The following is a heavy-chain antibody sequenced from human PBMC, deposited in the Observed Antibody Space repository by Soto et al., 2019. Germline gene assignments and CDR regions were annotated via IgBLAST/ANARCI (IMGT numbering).Heavy chain of an antibody. J-gene: IGHJ4*02. Sequence: ASVKVSCKASGGTFSSYAISWVRQAPGQGLEWMGGIIPIFGTANYAQKFQGRVTITADESTSTAYMELSSLRSEDTAVYYCARGAHYYDSSGYYYDSTYFDYWGQVTLFTVSP. D-gene: IGHD3-22*01. CDR1: GGTFSSYA. CDR3: ARGAHYYDSSGYYYDSTYFDY. V-gene: IGHV1-69*13. CDR2: IIPIFGTA.